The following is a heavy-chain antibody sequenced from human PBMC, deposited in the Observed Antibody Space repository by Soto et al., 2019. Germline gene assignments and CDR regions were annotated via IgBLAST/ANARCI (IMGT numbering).Heavy chain of an antibody. D-gene: IGHD3-22*01. Sequence: EVQLVESGGGLVKPGGSLRRSCAASGFTFSSYSMNWVRQAPGTGLEWVSSISSSSSYIYYADSVKGRFTISRDNAKNSLFLERNGLRADDTAVYYCASEYSGGYLPYYYGMDVCGQGTTVTVSS. CDR1: GFTFSSYS. V-gene: IGHV3-21*06. CDR2: ISSSSSYI. J-gene: IGHJ6*02. CDR3: ASEYSGGYLPYYYGMDV.